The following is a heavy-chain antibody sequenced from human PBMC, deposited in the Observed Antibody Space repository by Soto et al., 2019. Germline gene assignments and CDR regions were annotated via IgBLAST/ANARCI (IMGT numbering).Heavy chain of an antibody. CDR3: SRGTSIPASGDY. V-gene: IGHV1-18*01. CDR2: VSAYNGER. D-gene: IGHD6-6*01. J-gene: IGHJ4*01. CDR1: GYTFTNYG. Sequence: ASVKVSCKASGYTFTNYGINWVRQAPGQGLEWLGWVSAYNGERRYAQRVQARVIMTTDTSTTTAHMELRSLRSDDTAVYYCSRGTSIPASGDYWGQGPLVTVSS.